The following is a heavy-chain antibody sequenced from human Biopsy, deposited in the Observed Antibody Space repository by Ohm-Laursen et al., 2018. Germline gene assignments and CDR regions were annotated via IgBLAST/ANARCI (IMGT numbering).Heavy chain of an antibody. D-gene: IGHD3-10*01. V-gene: IGHV3-74*01. CDR1: EFIFSRFW. CDR2: INSDGSST. Sequence: SLRLSCSASEFIFSRFWMYWVRQAPGKGLVWVSRINSDGSSTNYADAVKGRFTISRDNAKNTVFLQMNSLRAEDTAVYHCTRAEAGSGSLLYFDYWGQGTLVTVSS. CDR3: TRAEAGSGSLLYFDY. J-gene: IGHJ4*02.